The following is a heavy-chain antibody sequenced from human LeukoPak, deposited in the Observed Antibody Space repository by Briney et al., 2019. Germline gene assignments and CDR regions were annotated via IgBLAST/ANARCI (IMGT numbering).Heavy chain of an antibody. CDR3: AKSPVVRGVIITPLLY. D-gene: IGHD3-10*01. Sequence: PGGSLRLSCAASGFTFSSYAMSWVRQAPGKGLEWVSVVSASGGSTYYADSVKGRFTISRDNSKNTLYLQMNSLRAEDTAVYYCAKSPVVRGVIITPLLYWGQGTLVTVSS. CDR2: VSASGGST. CDR1: GFTFSSYA. V-gene: IGHV3-23*01. J-gene: IGHJ4*02.